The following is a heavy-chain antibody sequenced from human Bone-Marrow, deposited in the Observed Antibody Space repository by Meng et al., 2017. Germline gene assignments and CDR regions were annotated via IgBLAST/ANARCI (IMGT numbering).Heavy chain of an antibody. CDR1: GGSFSGYY. J-gene: IGHJ5*02. D-gene: IGHD3-16*01. CDR3: AKARLWGDNWFDP. V-gene: IGHV4-34*01. CDR2: INHSGST. Sequence: QVHLQEWGEDMLSPSETLRVTCAVYGGSFSGYYWSWIRQPPGKGLEWIGEINHSGSTNYNPSLKSRVTISVDTSKNQFSLKLSSVTAADTAVYYCAKARLWGDNWFDPWGQGTLVTVSS.